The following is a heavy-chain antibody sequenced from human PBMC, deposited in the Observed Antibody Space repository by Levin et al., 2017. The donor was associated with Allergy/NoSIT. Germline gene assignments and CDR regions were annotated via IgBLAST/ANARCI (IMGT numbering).Heavy chain of an antibody. CDR3: AKDMNDFWSGPMDV. V-gene: IGHV3-9*01. Sequence: GGSLRLSCAASGFTFDDYAMHWVRQAPGKGLEWVSGISWNSGSIGYADSVKGRFTISRDNAKNSLYLQMNSLRAEDTALYYCAKDMNDFWSGPMDVWGQGTTVTVSS. J-gene: IGHJ6*02. D-gene: IGHD3-3*01. CDR1: GFTFDDYA. CDR2: ISWNSGSI.